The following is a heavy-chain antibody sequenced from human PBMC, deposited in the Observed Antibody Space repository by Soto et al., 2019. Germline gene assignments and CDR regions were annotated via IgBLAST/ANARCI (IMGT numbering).Heavy chain of an antibody. V-gene: IGHV4-39*01. J-gene: IGHJ4*02. CDR3: ARLANRGRFYYFDS. Sequence: SETLSLTSTVSGGSIISSSYYWGWVRQPPGKGLEWIVNIYYGGSTYYNPSLASRVTISVDTSKNQFSLTLSSVTAADTGVFYCARLANRGRFYYFDSWGQGTLVTVSS. CDR1: GGSIISSSYY. CDR2: IYYGGST. D-gene: IGHD5-12*01.